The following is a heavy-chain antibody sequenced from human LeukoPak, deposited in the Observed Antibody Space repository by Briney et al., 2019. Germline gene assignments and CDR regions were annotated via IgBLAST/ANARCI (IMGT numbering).Heavy chain of an antibody. D-gene: IGHD2-2*01. CDR3: ASDHCIGSGCYENDSCGMDL. CDR2: INPNSGDT. J-gene: IGHJ6*01. Sequence: ASVKVSCKASGYPLTRLLMQPVPHAPRQRPDTMRRINPNSGDTNYEQHFYGRVTMTRDTSISTASMELHSLRPADTALSYCASDHCIGSGCYENDSCGMDLWPQGTTVTVPS. V-gene: IGHV1-2*06. CDR1: GYPLTRLL.